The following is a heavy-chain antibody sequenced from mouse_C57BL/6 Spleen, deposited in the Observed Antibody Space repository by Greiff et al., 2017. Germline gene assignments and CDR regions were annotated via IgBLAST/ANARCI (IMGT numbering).Heavy chain of an antibody. CDR1: GYTFTSYW. D-gene: IGHD1-3*01. V-gene: IGHV1-5*01. CDR3: TRGYSGSPAWFAY. Sequence: VQLQQSGTVLARPGASVKMSCKTSGYTFTSYWMHWVKQRPGQGLEWIGAIYPGNSDTSYNQKFKGKAKLTAVTSASTAYMELSSLTNEDSAVYYGTRGYSGSPAWFAYWGQGTLVTVSA. CDR2: IYPGNSDT. J-gene: IGHJ3*01.